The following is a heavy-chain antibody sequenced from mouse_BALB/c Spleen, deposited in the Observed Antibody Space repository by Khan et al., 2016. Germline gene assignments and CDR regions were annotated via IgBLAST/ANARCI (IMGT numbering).Heavy chain of an antibody. CDR3: GGGDD. Sequence: EVELVEPGGGLVQPGGSRKLPCAASAFTFSSFGMHWVRQAPEKGLEWVAFISSGSSAIYYADTVKGRFTISRDNPKNTLFLQMTSLRSEDTHMHYCGGGDDWGQGTTLTVSS. J-gene: IGHJ2*01. CDR2: ISSGSSAI. V-gene: IGHV5-17*02. CDR1: AFTFSSFG.